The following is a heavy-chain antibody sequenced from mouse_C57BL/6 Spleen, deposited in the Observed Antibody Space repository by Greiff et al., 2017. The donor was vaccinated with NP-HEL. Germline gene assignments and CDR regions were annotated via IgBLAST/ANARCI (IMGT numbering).Heavy chain of an antibody. Sequence: VQLVESGAELVRPGASVTLSCKASGYTFTDYEMHWVKQTPVHGLEWIGAIDPETGGTAYNQKFKGKAILTADKSSSTAYMELRSLTSEDSAVYYCTSYGNYDYAMDYWGQGTSVTVSS. D-gene: IGHD2-1*01. V-gene: IGHV1-15*01. CDR1: GYTFTDYE. J-gene: IGHJ4*01. CDR3: TSYGNYDYAMDY. CDR2: IDPETGGT.